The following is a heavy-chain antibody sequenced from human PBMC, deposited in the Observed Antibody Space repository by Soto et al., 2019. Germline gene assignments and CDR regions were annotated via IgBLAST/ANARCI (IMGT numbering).Heavy chain of an antibody. V-gene: IGHV3-23*01. Sequence: SLRLSCAPSGFTFSSYPMTSVRQTPGKGLEWVSAISGSGGSTYYADSVKGRFTISRDNSKNTLYLQMNSLRAEDTAVYYCAKKERGYSYGLYYFDYWGQGTLVTVSS. CDR1: GFTFSSYP. CDR3: AKKERGYSYGLYYFDY. J-gene: IGHJ4*02. D-gene: IGHD5-18*01. CDR2: ISGSGGST.